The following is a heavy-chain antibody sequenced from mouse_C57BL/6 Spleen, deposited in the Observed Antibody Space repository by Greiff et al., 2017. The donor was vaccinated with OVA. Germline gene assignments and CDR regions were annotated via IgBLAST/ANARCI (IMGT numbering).Heavy chain of an antibody. Sequence: QVQLQQPGAELVKPGASVKLSCKASGYTFTSYWMHWVKQRPGQGLEWIGMIHPNSGSTNYNEKFKSKATLTVDKSSSTAYMQLSSLTSEDSAVDYCARGKVYSNYEYYAMDYWGQGTSVTVSS. V-gene: IGHV1-64*01. D-gene: IGHD2-5*01. CDR2: IHPNSGST. J-gene: IGHJ4*01. CDR1: GYTFTSYW. CDR3: ARGKVYSNYEYYAMDY.